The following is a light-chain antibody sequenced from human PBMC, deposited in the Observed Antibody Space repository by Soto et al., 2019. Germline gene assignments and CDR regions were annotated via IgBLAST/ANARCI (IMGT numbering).Light chain of an antibody. J-gene: IGKJ2*01. CDR2: GAS. CDR3: QQYGSSPPYT. V-gene: IGKV3-20*01. Sequence: EIALTQSPGTLSLSPGERATLSCRASQSVSSSYLAWYQQKPGQAPRLLIYGASSRATGIPDRFSGSGSGTDFTLTISRLEPEAFAVYYCQQYGSSPPYTFGQGTKLEIK. CDR1: QSVSSSY.